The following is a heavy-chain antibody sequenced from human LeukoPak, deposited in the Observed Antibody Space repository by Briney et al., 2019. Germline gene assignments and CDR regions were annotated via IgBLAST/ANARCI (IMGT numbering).Heavy chain of an antibody. CDR3: ARVGIAAALIDY. CDR2: INSDGSST. Sequence: GGSLRLSCAASGFTFSSYWMHWVRQAPGKGLVWVSRINSDGSSTSYADSVKGRFTISRDNAKNTLYLQMNSLRAEDTAVYYCARVGIAAALIDYWGQGTLVTVSS. CDR1: GFTFSSYW. J-gene: IGHJ4*02. D-gene: IGHD6-13*01. V-gene: IGHV3-74*01.